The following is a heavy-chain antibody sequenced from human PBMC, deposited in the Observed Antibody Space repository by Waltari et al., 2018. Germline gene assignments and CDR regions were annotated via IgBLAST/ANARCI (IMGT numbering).Heavy chain of an antibody. CDR3: ARPSTEYYFYYYYMDV. Sequence: EVQVVESGGGLVQPGGSLRLSCTASGFTFSSYEMNWVRQAPGKGLEWISYIDNSGNTVYYADCVKGRFTISRDNAKNSLFLLMNSLRAEDTAVYYCARPSTEYYFYYYYMDVWGKGTTVTVS. V-gene: IGHV3-48*03. CDR2: IDNSGNTV. J-gene: IGHJ6*03. CDR1: GFTFSSYE.